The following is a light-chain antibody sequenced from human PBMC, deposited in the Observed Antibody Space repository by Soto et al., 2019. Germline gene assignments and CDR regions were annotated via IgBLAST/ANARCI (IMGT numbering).Light chain of an antibody. CDR3: TSYTGSNIGV. J-gene: IGLJ3*02. CDR2: EVN. Sequence: QSVLTQPPSASGSPGQSVTISCTGTSSDVGAYKYVSWYQQYPGKAPKLMIYEVNKRPSGVPDRFSGSKSGNTASLTVTGLQAEDEADYYCTSYTGSNIGVFGGGTKVTVL. V-gene: IGLV2-8*01. CDR1: SSDVGAYKY.